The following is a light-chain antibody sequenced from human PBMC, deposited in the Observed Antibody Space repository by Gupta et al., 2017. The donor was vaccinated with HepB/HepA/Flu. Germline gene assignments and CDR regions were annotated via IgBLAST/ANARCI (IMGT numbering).Light chain of an antibody. J-gene: IGLJ3*02. Sequence: VTLPRSRSSSNIGSNYVYWYQQLPGTAPKLLIYRNNQRPSGVPDRFSGSKSGTSASLAISGLRSEDEADYYCAAWDDSLSGPWVFGGGTKLTVL. V-gene: IGLV1-47*01. CDR2: RNN. CDR1: SSNIGSNY. CDR3: AAWDDSLSGPWV.